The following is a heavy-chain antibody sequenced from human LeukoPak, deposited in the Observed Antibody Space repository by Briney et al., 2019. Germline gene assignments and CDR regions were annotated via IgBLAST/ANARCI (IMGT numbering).Heavy chain of an antibody. CDR2: ISYDGSNK. D-gene: IGHD3-10*01. J-gene: IGHJ4*02. CDR1: GFTFSSYA. V-gene: IGHV3-30-3*01. CDR3: ARNFKGVRGVNLRTDY. Sequence: PGRSLRLSCAASGFTFSSYAMHWVRQAPGKGLEWVAVISYDGSNKYYTDSVKGRFTISRDNSKNTLYLRMNSLRAEDTAVYYCARNFKGVRGVNLRTDYWGQGTLVTVSS.